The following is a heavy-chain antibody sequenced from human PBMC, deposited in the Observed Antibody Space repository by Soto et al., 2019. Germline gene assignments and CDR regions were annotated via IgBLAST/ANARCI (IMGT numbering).Heavy chain of an antibody. V-gene: IGHV4-31*03. D-gene: IGHD1-26*01. CDR1: GGSISNGGYY. J-gene: IGHJ4*02. CDR3: FIRVRGAATTYHY. CDR2: IYYSGST. Sequence: SETLSLTCTVSGGSISNGGYYWSWIRQHPGKGLEWIGYIYYSGSTYYNPSLKSRVTISVDTSKNEFSLKLSSVTAADTAVYYFFIRVRGAATTYHYSCPGTLGT.